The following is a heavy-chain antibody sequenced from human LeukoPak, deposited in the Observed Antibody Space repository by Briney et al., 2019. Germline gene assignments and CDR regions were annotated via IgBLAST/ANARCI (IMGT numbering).Heavy chain of an antibody. D-gene: IGHD2-2*01. V-gene: IGHV1-69*13. CDR2: IIPIFDTA. Sequence: SVKVSCKASGYTFTGYYMHWVRQAPGQGLEWMGGIIPIFDTANYAQKFQGRVTITADESTSTAYMELSSLRSEDTAVYYCARAQGFCSSTSCYAPFGPWGQGTLVTVSS. CDR1: GYTFTGYY. CDR3: ARAQGFCSSTSCYAPFGP. J-gene: IGHJ5*02.